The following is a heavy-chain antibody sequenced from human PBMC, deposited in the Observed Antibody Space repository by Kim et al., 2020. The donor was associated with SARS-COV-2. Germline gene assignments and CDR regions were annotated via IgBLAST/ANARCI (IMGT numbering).Heavy chain of an antibody. J-gene: IGHJ5*02. D-gene: IGHD3-3*01. V-gene: IGHV1-2*02. CDR3: SRDKADFGAELDP. Sequence: ASVKVSCKASGYTFTDYFMHWIRQTPGQGLEWMGRINPKNGDTRYAQKFGGRVTMTGDTSTSTAYMELSRLRSDDTAVYFCSRDKADFGAELDPWGQGTL. CDR1: GYTFTDYF. CDR2: INPKNGDT.